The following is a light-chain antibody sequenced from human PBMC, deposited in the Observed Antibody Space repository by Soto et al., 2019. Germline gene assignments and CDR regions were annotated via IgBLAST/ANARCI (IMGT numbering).Light chain of an antibody. Sequence: DIQMTHSTSAMSASVGDRVTITCRASQDIRNYLAWFQQKPGQVHKRLIYVASSLQSVVPSRFSVSGSGTEVTLTISSLQPEDFATYYCAKHRSYPWTFGQGTKVEIK. J-gene: IGKJ1*01. CDR1: QDIRNY. V-gene: IGKV1-17*03. CDR2: VAS. CDR3: AKHRSYPWT.